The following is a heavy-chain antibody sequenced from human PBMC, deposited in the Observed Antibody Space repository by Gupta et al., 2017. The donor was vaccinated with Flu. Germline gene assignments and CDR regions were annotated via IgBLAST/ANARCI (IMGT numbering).Heavy chain of an antibody. CDR3: AREFPTIFGSGGGGIWGGMDV. J-gene: IGHJ6*02. CDR2: IYTSGST. D-gene: IGHD3-3*01. V-gene: IGHV4-61*02. Sequence: IRQPAGKGLEWIGRIYTSGSTNYNPSLKSRVTISVDTSKNQFSLKLSSVTAADTAVYYCAREFPTIFGSGGGGIWGGMDVWGQGTTVTVSS.